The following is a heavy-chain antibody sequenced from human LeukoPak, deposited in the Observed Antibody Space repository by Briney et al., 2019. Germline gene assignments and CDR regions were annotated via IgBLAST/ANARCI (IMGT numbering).Heavy chain of an antibody. CDR2: ISSSSSYT. V-gene: IGHV3-11*05. J-gene: IGHJ2*01. D-gene: IGHD6-19*01. CDR1: GFTFSDYY. Sequence: GGSLRLSRAASGFTFSDYYMNWIRQAPGKGLEWISYISSSSSYTNYADSVKGRFTIYRDNAKNSLYLQMNSLRAEDTAVYYCARGYVSVAGYWFFDLWGRGTLVTVSS. CDR3: ARGYVSVAGYWFFDL.